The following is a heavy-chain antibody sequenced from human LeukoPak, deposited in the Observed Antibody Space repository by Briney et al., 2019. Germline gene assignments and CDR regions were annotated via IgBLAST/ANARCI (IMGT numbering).Heavy chain of an antibody. V-gene: IGHV3-23*01. D-gene: IGHD6-19*01. CDR1: GFTFSSYS. CDR3: AKDISSCWYPFDN. Sequence: GGALRLSCAASGFTFSSYSRHGGRQGPGKGREWGSGISGRGGSTDYADSVKGGVTISRDNSNNTLYLQMNSLRAEDTAVYFCAKDISSCWYPFDNWGQGTLVTVSS. J-gene: IGHJ4*02. CDR2: ISGRGGST.